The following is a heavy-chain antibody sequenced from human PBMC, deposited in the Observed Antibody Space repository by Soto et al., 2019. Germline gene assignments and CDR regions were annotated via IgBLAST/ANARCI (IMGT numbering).Heavy chain of an antibody. CDR2: INHSGST. Sequence: SETLSLTCAVYGGSFSGYYWSWIRQPPGKGLEWIGEINHSGSTNYNPSLKSRVTISVDTSKNQFSLKLSSVTAADTAVYYCARSPTTVTTWYYFDYWGQGTLVTVSS. D-gene: IGHD4-4*01. CDR1: GGSFSGYY. CDR3: ARSPTTVTTWYYFDY. J-gene: IGHJ4*02. V-gene: IGHV4-34*01.